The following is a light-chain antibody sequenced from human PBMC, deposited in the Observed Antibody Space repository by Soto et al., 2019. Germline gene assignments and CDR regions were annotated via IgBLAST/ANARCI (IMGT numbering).Light chain of an antibody. Sequence: QSVLTQPPSVSGAPGQRVTISCTGSSSNIGAGYDVHWYQQFPGTAPKLLIYGDINRPSGVPDRFSGSKSGSSASLAITGLQAEDEADYYCQSYDSSLSGYVFCGVTTLTVL. CDR2: GDI. V-gene: IGLV1-40*01. J-gene: IGLJ3*02. CDR1: SSNIGAGYD. CDR3: QSYDSSLSGYV.